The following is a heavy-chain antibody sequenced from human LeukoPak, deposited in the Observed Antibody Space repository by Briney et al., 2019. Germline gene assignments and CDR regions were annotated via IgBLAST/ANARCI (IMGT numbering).Heavy chain of an antibody. Sequence: SETLSLTCTVSGGPISSYYWSWIRQPPGKGPEWIGYIYYSGSTNYNPSLKSRVTISVDTSKNQFSLKLSSVSAADTAVYYCARGGSSGPDYWGQGTLVTVSS. V-gene: IGHV4-59*12. D-gene: IGHD6-19*01. CDR1: GGPISSYY. J-gene: IGHJ4*02. CDR2: IYYSGST. CDR3: ARGGSSGPDY.